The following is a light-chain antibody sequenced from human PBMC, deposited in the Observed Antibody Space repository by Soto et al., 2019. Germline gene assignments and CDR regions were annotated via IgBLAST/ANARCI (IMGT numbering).Light chain of an antibody. CDR3: QQLNSYPRAYT. CDR2: AAS. CDR1: QGISSY. Sequence: DIQLTQSPSFLSASVGDRVTITCRASQGISSYLAWYQQKPGKAPKLLIYAASTLQSGVPSRFSGSGSGTEFTLTISSLQPEDSATYYCQQLNSYPRAYTFGPGTKLEIK. J-gene: IGKJ2*01. V-gene: IGKV1-9*01.